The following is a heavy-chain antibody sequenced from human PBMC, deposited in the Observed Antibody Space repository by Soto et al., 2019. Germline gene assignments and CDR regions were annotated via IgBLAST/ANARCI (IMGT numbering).Heavy chain of an antibody. V-gene: IGHV3-23*01. CDR3: AKALYYPNWFDP. D-gene: IGHD3-22*01. CDR2: ISGSGGST. J-gene: IGHJ5*02. CDR1: GSTFSSHS. Sequence: GGSLRLSFAASGSTFSSHSMNWVLQAPGKGLEWVSAISGSGGSTYYADSVKGRFTISRDNSKNTLYLQMNSLRAEDTAVYYCAKALYYPNWFDPWGQGTLVTVSS.